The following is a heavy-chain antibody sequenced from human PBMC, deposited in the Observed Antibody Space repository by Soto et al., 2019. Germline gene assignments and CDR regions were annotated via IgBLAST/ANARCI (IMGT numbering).Heavy chain of an antibody. CDR2: ISNSGSA. CDR1: RGSVSRRDHF. CDR3: ARDRPDNLNSFDAFDI. D-gene: IGHD1-1*01. V-gene: IGHV4-61*08. J-gene: IGHJ3*02. Sequence: SLTRSVSRGSVSRRDHFWSWSRQTAGKGLEWIAYISNSGSASYKSPLKSRVTISIDMSKNQFSLRLRSVTAADTAVYYCARDRPDNLNSFDAFDIWGPGTLVT.